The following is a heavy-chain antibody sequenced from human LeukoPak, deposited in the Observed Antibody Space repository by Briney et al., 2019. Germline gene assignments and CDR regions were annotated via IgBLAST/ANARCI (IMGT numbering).Heavy chain of an antibody. V-gene: IGHV4-4*02. Sequence: PSGTLSLTCTVSGDSINSLDLWSWIRQPPGKGLEWIGEINHSGSTNYNPSLKSRVTISVDTSKNQFSLKLSSVTAADTAVYYCARPSYYYDSSGYLAHWGQGTLVTVSS. D-gene: IGHD3-22*01. J-gene: IGHJ4*02. CDR3: ARPSYYYDSSGYLAH. CDR2: INHSGST. CDR1: GDSINSLDL.